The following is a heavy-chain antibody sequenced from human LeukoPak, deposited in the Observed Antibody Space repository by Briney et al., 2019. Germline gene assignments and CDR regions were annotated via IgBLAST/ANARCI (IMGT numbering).Heavy chain of an antibody. CDR1: AYTFTSCG. V-gene: IGHV1-18*01. Sequence: ASVKVSCKTSAYTFTSCGISWVRQAPVQGLKTMGWISAYNGNTNYAQKLQGRVTMTTDTSTSTAYMELRRLRSDDTAVYYCARGAYDSSGYYPLHFDYWGQGTLVTVSS. CDR2: ISAYNGNT. D-gene: IGHD3-22*01. J-gene: IGHJ4*02. CDR3: ARGAYDSSGYYPLHFDY.